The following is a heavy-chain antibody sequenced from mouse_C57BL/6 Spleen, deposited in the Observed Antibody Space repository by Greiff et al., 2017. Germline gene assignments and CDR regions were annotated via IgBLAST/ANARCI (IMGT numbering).Heavy chain of an antibody. Sequence: QVQLKQPGAELVRPGSSVKLSCKASGYTFTSYWMPWVKQRPIQGLEWIGNIDPSDSDTHYNQKFKDKATLTVDKSSSAAYMQLSSLTSEDSAVYYCAIVSGDYFDDWGQGTTLTVSS. CDR2: IDPSDSDT. CDR1: GYTFTSYW. CDR3: AIVSGDYFDD. J-gene: IGHJ2*01. D-gene: IGHD6-2*01. V-gene: IGHV1-52*01.